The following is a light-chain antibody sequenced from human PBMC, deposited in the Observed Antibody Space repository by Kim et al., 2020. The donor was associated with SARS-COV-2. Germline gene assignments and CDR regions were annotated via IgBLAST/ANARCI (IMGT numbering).Light chain of an antibody. CDR3: QQYGRSPGT. CDR2: GAS. V-gene: IGKV3-20*01. J-gene: IGKJ1*01. CDR1: QTVSSNY. Sequence: EIVLTQSPGTLSLSPGERATLSCRASQTVSSNYLAWYQHKPGQAPRLLIYGASSRATGIPDRFSGSGSGTDFTLTISRLEPEDFAVYYCQQYGRSPGTFGQGTKVDIK.